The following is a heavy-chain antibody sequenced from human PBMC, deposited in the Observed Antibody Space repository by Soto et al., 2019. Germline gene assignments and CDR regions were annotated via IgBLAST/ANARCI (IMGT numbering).Heavy chain of an antibody. Sequence: SETLSLTCAVYGGSFSGYYWSWIRQPPGKGLEWIGEINHSGSTNYNPSLKSRVTISVDTSKNQFSLKLSSVTAADTAVYYCARGQTPPLGIVVVTAILAPAIHFDYWGQGTLVTVSS. D-gene: IGHD2-21*02. J-gene: IGHJ4*02. CDR2: INHSGST. V-gene: IGHV4-34*01. CDR3: ARGQTPPLGIVVVTAILAPAIHFDY. CDR1: GGSFSGYY.